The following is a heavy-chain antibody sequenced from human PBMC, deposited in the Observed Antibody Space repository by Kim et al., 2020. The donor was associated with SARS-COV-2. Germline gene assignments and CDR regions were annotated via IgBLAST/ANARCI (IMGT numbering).Heavy chain of an antibody. J-gene: IGHJ4*02. CDR1: GFTFSDYY. V-gene: IGHV3-11*06. CDR2: ISSSSSYT. CDR3: ASHSSSWYDGFDY. Sequence: GGSLRLSCAASGFTFSDYYMSWIRQAPGKGLEWVSYISSSSSYTNYADSVKGRFTISRDNAKNSLYLQMNSLRAEDTAVYYCASHSSSWYDGFDYWGQGTLVTVSS. D-gene: IGHD6-13*01.